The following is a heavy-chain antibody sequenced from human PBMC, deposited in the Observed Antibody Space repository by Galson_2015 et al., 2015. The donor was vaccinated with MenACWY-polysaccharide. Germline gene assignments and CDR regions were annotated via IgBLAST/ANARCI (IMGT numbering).Heavy chain of an antibody. J-gene: IGHJ3*02. CDR3: AREGLVEAFDI. Sequence: SLRLSCATSGFIFTNHWMSWVRQAPGKGLEWVANIRQDGFEKYHVDSVKGRFTISRDNAENSVFLQMNSLRVEDTAVYYCAREGLVEAFDIWGQGTMVTVSS. CDR2: IRQDGFEK. V-gene: IGHV3-7*01. D-gene: IGHD2-8*02. CDR1: GFIFTNHW.